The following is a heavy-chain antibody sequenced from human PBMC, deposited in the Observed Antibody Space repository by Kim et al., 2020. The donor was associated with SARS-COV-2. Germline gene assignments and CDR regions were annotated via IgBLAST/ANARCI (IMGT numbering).Heavy chain of an antibody. D-gene: IGHD3-10*01. CDR3: ARANNYYDSGSWDYGMDV. Sequence: KGRFTISRDNSKKTLYLQVNSLRAEDTAVYYCARANNYYDSGSWDYGMDVWGQGTTVTVSS. J-gene: IGHJ6*02. V-gene: IGHV3-30*07.